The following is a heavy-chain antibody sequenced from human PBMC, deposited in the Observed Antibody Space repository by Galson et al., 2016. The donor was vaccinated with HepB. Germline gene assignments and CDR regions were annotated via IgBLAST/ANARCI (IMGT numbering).Heavy chain of an antibody. D-gene: IGHD3-9*01. CDR1: GFTFSXXX. Sequence: SLRLSCAASGFTFSXXXMHWVRQAXGKGLEYVSAITDGGDTSYYADSVKGRFTISRDNSANTLYLHISSLRTEDMAVYFCARSPFYDILTGYLDYWGQGVLVTVSS. J-gene: IGHJ4*02. CDR3: ARSPFYDILTGYLDY. V-gene: IGHV3-64*02. CDR2: ITDGGDTS.